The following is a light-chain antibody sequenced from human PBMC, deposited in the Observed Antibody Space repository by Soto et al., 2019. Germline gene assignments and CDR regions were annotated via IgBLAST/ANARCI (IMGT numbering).Light chain of an antibody. CDR2: DAS. J-gene: IGKJ3*01. V-gene: IGKV3-11*01. CDR1: QNVSTY. CDR3: QQRTNWLT. Sequence: EIVLTQSPATLSLSPGERATLSCRASQNVSTYLAWYQQKPGQAPRLLIYDASNRATGIPARFSGSGSGTDFTLTISSLEPEDFAVYYCQQRTNWLTFGPGDQSGYQT.